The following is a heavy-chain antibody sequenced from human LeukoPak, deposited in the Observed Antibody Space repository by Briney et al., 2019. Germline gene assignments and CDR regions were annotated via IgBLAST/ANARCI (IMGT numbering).Heavy chain of an antibody. D-gene: IGHD4-23*01. V-gene: IGHV3-21*01. J-gene: IGHJ6*03. Sequence: GGSLRLSCAASGFTFSSYEMNWVRQAPGKGLEWVSSITSSSSYIYYADSVKGRFTISRDNARNSLYLQMNSLRAEDTALYYCARDGDTVLTRGYYYYMDVWGKGTTVTVSS. CDR1: GFTFSSYE. CDR3: ARDGDTVLTRGYYYYMDV. CDR2: ITSSSSYI.